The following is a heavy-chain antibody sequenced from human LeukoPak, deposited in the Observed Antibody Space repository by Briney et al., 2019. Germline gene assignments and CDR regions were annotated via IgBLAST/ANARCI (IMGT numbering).Heavy chain of an antibody. CDR3: ARVGGYYSSDVGFDY. V-gene: IGHV4-39*07. CDR2: VYYSGST. CDR1: GGSISISSHY. J-gene: IGHJ4*02. Sequence: SETLSLTCSVFGGSISISSHYWAWLRQSSGEGLEWIASVYYSGSTYYNPSLKSRVTIPVDTSKNQFSLDLSSVTVADTAVYYCARVGGYYSSDVGFDYWGQGTLVTVSS. D-gene: IGHD3-10*01.